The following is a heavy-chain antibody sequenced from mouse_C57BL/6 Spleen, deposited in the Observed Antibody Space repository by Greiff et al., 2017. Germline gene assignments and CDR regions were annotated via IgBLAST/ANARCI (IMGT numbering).Heavy chain of an antibody. Sequence: VQLKQSGPELVKPGASVKISCKASGYSFTGYYMHWVKQSSEKSLEWIGEIDPSTGGTSYNQKCKGKATLSVDKSSSTAYMQLKSLTSEDSAVYYWARCVSWFAYWGQGTLGTVSA. CDR3: ARCVSWFAY. CDR2: IDPSTGGT. CDR1: GYSFTGYY. V-gene: IGHV1-43*01. J-gene: IGHJ3*01.